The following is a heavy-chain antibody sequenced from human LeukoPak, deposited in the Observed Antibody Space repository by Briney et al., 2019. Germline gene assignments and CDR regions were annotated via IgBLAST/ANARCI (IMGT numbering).Heavy chain of an antibody. V-gene: IGHV3-48*01. Sequence: PGGSLRLSCAASGFTISPYGMNWVRQAPGKGLEWVSYISSNSRSIYYADSVKGRFTMSRDNAKNSLYLQMNSLRGEDTAVYYCARGFYGSGTYLFDYWGQGTLVTVSS. CDR1: GFTISPYG. CDR3: ARGFYGSGTYLFDY. CDR2: ISSNSRSI. D-gene: IGHD3-10*01. J-gene: IGHJ4*02.